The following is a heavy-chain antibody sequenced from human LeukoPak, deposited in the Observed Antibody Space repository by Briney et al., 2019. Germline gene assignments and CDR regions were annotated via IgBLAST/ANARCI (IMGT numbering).Heavy chain of an antibody. J-gene: IGHJ4*02. D-gene: IGHD6-13*01. CDR1: GFTFSSCS. Sequence: PGGSLRLSCAASGFTFSSCSVHWVRQTPGKGLVWVSRIKGDGSSISYADSVKGRFTISRDDAKNTLYLQMDSPRAEDTAVYYCVRGTIAAPGIDFWGQGTLVTVSS. CDR2: IKGDGSSI. CDR3: VRGTIAAPGIDF. V-gene: IGHV3-74*01.